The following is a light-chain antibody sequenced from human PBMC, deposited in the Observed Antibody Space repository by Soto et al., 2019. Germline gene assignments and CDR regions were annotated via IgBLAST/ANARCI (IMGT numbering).Light chain of an antibody. V-gene: IGKV3-20*01. Sequence: IVLTQSPATLSLSPGERATLSCRASQSVNYYLAWYQQKAGQAPRLLIYGTSTRATGIPDRFSGSGSGTDFTLTISRLQFEDFAVYYCQQYDSSPQTFGQGTKVDIK. CDR1: QSVNYY. CDR2: GTS. J-gene: IGKJ1*01. CDR3: QQYDSSPQT.